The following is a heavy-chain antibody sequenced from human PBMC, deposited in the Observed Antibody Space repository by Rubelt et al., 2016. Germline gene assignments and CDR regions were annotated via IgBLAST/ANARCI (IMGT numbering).Heavy chain of an antibody. CDR1: GYTFTGYY. Sequence: QVQLVQSGAEVKKPGASVKVSCKASGYTFTGYYMHWVRQSPGQGLEGLGWINPNSGGTNYAQQFRGRGTMNTEHDTRTAYMGRGRLRSDDKGVDFFARVAIGGHSSGYLFDDWCQGFLVTVSS. D-gene: IGHD3-22*01. CDR3: ARVAIGGHSSGYLFDD. CDR2: INPNSGGT. J-gene: IGHJ4*02. V-gene: IGHV1-2*02.